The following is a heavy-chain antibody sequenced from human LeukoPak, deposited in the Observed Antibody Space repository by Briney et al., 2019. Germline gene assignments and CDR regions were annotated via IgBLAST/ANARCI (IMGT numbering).Heavy chain of an antibody. CDR3: ARLASSSYT. D-gene: IGHD3-10*01. CDR2: IYHSGST. J-gene: IGHJ5*02. CDR1: GYSISSGYY. Sequence: SETLSLTCAVSGYSISSGYYWGWIRQPPGKGLEWIGSIYHSGSTYYNPSLKSRVTISVDTSKNQFSLKLSSVTAADTAVYYCARLASSSYTWGQGTLVTVSS. V-gene: IGHV4-38-2*01.